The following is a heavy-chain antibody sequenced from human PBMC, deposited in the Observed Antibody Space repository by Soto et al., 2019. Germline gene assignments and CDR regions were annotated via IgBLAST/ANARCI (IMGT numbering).Heavy chain of an antibody. CDR3: ARAPANNYYDISGYDY. CDR1: GASISSGDYF. D-gene: IGHD3-22*01. J-gene: IGHJ4*02. V-gene: IGHV4-30-4*01. Sequence: TLSLTCTVSGASISSGDYFWSWIRQPPGKGLEWIGYIHYSGSTYYNPSLKSRVTISVDTSKNQFSLKLSSVTAADTAVYYCARAPANNYYDISGYDYWGQGTLVTVSS. CDR2: IHYSGST.